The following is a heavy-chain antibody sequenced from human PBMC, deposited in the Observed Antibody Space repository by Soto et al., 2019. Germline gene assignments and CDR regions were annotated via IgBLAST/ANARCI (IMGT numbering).Heavy chain of an antibody. CDR1: GGSISSDY. V-gene: IGHV4-59*08. J-gene: IGHJ4*02. CDR3: ARGGYCSGGSCYSFDY. CDR2: IYYSGST. Sequence: SESLSLTCTVSGGSISSDYWSWIRQPQEKGLEWIGYIYYSGSTNYNPSLKSRVTISVDTSKNQFSLKLSSVTAADTAVYYSARGGYCSGGSCYSFDYWGQGTLVTVSS. D-gene: IGHD2-15*01.